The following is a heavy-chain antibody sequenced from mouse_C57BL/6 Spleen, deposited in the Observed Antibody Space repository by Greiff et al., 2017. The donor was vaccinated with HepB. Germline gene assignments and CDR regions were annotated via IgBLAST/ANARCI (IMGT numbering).Heavy chain of an antibody. D-gene: IGHD1-1*01. J-gene: IGHJ2*01. Sequence: VKLQESGAELVKPGASVKISCKASGYAFSSYWMNWVKQRPGKGLEWIGQIYPGDGDTNYNGKFKGKATLTADKSSSTAYMQLSSLTSEDSAVYFCAREGVNLLGGYWGQGTTLTVSS. CDR3: AREGVNLLGGY. CDR1: GYAFSSYW. CDR2: IYPGDGDT. V-gene: IGHV1-80*01.